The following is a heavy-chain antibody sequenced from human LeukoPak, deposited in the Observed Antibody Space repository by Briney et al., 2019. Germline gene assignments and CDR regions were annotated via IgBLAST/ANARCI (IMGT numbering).Heavy chain of an antibody. V-gene: IGHV1-24*01. Sequence: ASVKVSCKVSGYTLTELPMHWVRQAPGKGLEWMGGFDPEDGETIYAQKFQGRVTMTEDTSTDTAYMELSSLRSEDTAVYYCATLLPYYYDSSGYRGGFDYWGQGTLVTVSS. J-gene: IGHJ4*02. D-gene: IGHD3-22*01. CDR2: FDPEDGET. CDR3: ATLLPYYYDSSGYRGGFDY. CDR1: GYTLTELP.